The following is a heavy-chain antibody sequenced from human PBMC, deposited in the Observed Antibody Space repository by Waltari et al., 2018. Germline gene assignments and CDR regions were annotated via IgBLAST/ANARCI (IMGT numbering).Heavy chain of an antibody. Sequence: QVQLQESGPGLVKPSETLSLTCPVSGGSISSHYWNWIRTPPGKGLEWIGYIYYSGSTNYNPSLKSRVTISVDTSKNQFSLKLSSVTAADTAVYYCARVPYYYDSSGYDDYWGQGTLVTVSS. D-gene: IGHD3-22*01. J-gene: IGHJ4*02. V-gene: IGHV4-59*11. CDR2: IYYSGST. CDR3: ARVPYYYDSSGYDDY. CDR1: GGSISSHY.